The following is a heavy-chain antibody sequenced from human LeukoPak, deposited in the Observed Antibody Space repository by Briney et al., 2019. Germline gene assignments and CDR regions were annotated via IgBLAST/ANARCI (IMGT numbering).Heavy chain of an antibody. V-gene: IGHV3-30*02. CDR3: AKEIWPTVTIPGRTYFDY. D-gene: IGHD4-17*01. CDR2: IRYDGSNK. Sequence: PGGSLRLSCAASEFTFSRYGMHSVRQAPGNGLKWLAFIRYDGSNKYYADSVKGRFTISRDNSRNTLYMQMNSLRAEDTAVYYCAKEIWPTVTIPGRTYFDYWGQGTLVTASS. J-gene: IGHJ4*02. CDR1: EFTFSRYG.